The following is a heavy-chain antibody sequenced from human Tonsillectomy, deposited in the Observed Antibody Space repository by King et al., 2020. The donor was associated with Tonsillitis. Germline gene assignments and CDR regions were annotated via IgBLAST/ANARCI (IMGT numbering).Heavy chain of an antibody. CDR1: GGSISSNTYS. V-gene: IGHV4-39*01. CDR3: ARHSITMVRGVIPQFDY. D-gene: IGHD3-10*01. Sequence: QLQESGPGLLKPSETLSLTCTVSGGSISSNTYSWGWIRQPPGKGLEWIGGFYYSGDSYYSPSLKSRVTISVDTSKNQFSLKLNSVTAADTAVYYCARHSITMVRGVIPQFDYWGQGTLVTVSS. CDR2: FYYSGDS. J-gene: IGHJ4*02.